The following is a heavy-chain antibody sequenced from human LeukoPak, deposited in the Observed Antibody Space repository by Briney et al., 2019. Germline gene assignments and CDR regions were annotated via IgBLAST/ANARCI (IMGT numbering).Heavy chain of an antibody. J-gene: IGHJ4*02. CDR2: FYYSGST. CDR3: ARGPGGYSYGYYFDY. CDR1: GGSISSYY. D-gene: IGHD5-18*01. V-gene: IGHV4-59*01. Sequence: PSETLSLTCAVSGGSISSYYWSWIREPPGKGLVWIGFFYYSGSTNYNPFLKSRVTISVDTSKKHFSLKLSSVTAADTAVYYCARGPGGYSYGYYFDYWGQGTLVTVSS.